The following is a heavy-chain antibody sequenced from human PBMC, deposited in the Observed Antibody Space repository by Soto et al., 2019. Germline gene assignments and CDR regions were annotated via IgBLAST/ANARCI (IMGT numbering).Heavy chain of an antibody. Sequence: ASVKVSCKASGYTFTSYYMHWVRQAPGQGLEWMGIINPCGGSTSYAQKFQGRVTMTRDTSTSTVYMELSSLRSEDTAVYYCAVYCSGGSCPRRDYYGMDVSGQGTTVTVSS. CDR2: INPCGGST. CDR1: GYTFTSYY. CDR3: AVYCSGGSCPRRDYYGMDV. J-gene: IGHJ6*02. V-gene: IGHV1-46*01. D-gene: IGHD2-15*01.